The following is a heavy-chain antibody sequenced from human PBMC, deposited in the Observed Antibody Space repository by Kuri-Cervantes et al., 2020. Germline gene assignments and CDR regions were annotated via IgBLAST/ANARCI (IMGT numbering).Heavy chain of an antibody. Sequence: SLKISCAASGFTFDDYTMHWVRQAPGKGLEWVSLISWNSGSIGYADSVKGRFTISRDNAKNSLYLQMSSLRVEDTAFYYCAKLRAGANAFDSWGQGTLVTVSS. CDR3: AKLRAGANAFDS. D-gene: IGHD6-19*01. CDR2: ISWNSGSI. V-gene: IGHV3-9*01. J-gene: IGHJ4*02. CDR1: GFTFDDYT.